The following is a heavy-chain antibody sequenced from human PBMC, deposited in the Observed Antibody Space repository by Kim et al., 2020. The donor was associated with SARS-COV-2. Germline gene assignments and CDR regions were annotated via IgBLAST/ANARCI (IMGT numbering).Heavy chain of an antibody. D-gene: IGHD6-13*01. CDR3: ARGGTGAASGTFGR. J-gene: IGHJ4*02. CDR1: GFTFSDYP. V-gene: IGHV3-21*06. CDR2: ISSTSTYI. Sequence: GGSLRLSCAASGFTFSDYPMNWVRQAPGKGLEWVSYISSTSTYIYYADSLKGRFTRSRDNAKNSLYLQMNSLRAEDTAVYYCARGGTGAASGTFGRWGQGTLVTVSS.